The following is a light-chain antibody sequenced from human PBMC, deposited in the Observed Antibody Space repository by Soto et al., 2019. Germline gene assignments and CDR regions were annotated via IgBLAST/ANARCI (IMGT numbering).Light chain of an antibody. Sequence: ELVLTQSPGTLSLSPGERATLSCRDSQSVSGNQLAWYQQKPGQGPRLLIYAASSRATDIPDRFSGSSSGTDFTFIISRLEPEDFGMYYCHQYGSLPHTFGQGTKVESK. CDR3: HQYGSLPHT. CDR1: QSVSGNQ. CDR2: AAS. V-gene: IGKV3-20*01. J-gene: IGKJ2*01.